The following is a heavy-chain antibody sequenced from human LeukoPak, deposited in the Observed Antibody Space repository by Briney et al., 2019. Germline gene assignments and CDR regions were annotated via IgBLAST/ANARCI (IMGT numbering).Heavy chain of an antibody. CDR1: GGSISSYY. Sequence: SETLSLTCTVSGGSISSYYWSWIRQPPGKGLEWIGEINHSGSTNYNPSLKSRVTISVDTSRNQFSLKLSSVTAADTAVYYCARETGGGDYDFWSGYLINYYYMDVWGKGTTVTVSS. CDR2: INHSGST. D-gene: IGHD3-3*01. V-gene: IGHV4-34*01. J-gene: IGHJ6*03. CDR3: ARETGGGDYDFWSGYLINYYYMDV.